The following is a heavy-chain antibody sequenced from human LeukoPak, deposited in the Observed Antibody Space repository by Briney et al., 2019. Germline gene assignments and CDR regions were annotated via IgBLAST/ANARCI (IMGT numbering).Heavy chain of an antibody. Sequence: GGSLRLSCAASGFVLSNYWMAWVRQAPGKGLEWVANINQDGSEKYYVDSVKGRFTISRDNAKNSLYLQMNSLRSDDTAVYYCARVYSSSSTFDYWGQGTLVTVSS. CDR1: GFVLSNYW. CDR2: INQDGSEK. D-gene: IGHD6-13*01. CDR3: ARVYSSSSTFDY. V-gene: IGHV3-7*03. J-gene: IGHJ4*02.